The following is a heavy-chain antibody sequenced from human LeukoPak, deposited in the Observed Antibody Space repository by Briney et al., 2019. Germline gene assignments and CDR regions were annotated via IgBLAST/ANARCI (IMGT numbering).Heavy chain of an antibody. D-gene: IGHD3-16*02. J-gene: IGHJ4*02. CDR3: ARGEKVRVWGSYRYGPLDY. Sequence: GRSLRLSCAASGFTFSSYAMHWVRQAPGKGLEWVAVISYDGSNKYYADSVKGRFTISRDNSKNTLYPQMNSLRAEDTAVYYCARGEKVRVWGSYRYGPLDYWGQGALVTVSS. V-gene: IGHV3-30*04. CDR2: ISYDGSNK. CDR1: GFTFSSYA.